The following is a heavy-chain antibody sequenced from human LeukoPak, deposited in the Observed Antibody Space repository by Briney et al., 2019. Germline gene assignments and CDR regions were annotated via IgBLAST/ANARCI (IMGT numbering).Heavy chain of an antibody. CDR2: HYSAGNT. Sequence: GGSLRLSCAASGFTVSSNYMNWVRQAPGKGLEWVSVHYSAGNTFYADSVKGRFTISRDNSKNTLYLQMNSLRPEDTAVYYCARAREYLAIDYWGQGTLVTVSS. V-gene: IGHV3-66*02. J-gene: IGHJ4*02. CDR1: GFTVSSNY. CDR3: ARAREYLAIDY. D-gene: IGHD2/OR15-2a*01.